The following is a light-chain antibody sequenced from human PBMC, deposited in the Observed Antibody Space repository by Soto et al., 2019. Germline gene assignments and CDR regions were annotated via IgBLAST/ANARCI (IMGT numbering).Light chain of an antibody. V-gene: IGKV3-15*01. CDR1: QSVSSK. Sequence: EIVMKQSPATLSVSPGEGATLSCRASQSVSSKLAWYQQKPGQAPRLLIYGASTRATGIPARFSGSGSGTEFTLIISSLQSEDSAVYYCQQYNSWLWTFGQGTKVEIK. CDR2: GAS. CDR3: QQYNSWLWT. J-gene: IGKJ1*01.